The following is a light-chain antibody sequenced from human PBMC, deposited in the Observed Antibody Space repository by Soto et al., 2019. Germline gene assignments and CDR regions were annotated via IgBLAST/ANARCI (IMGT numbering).Light chain of an antibody. CDR2: DVS. CDR3: CSYAGSYTLP. J-gene: IGLJ1*01. Sequence: QSVLTQPRSVSGSPGQSVTISCTGASSDVGGYNYVSWYQQHPGKAPKLMIYDVSKRPSGVPDRFSGSKSGNTASLTISGLQAEDEAGYYCCSYAGSYTLPFGTGTKVTVL. CDR1: SSDVGGYNY. V-gene: IGLV2-11*01.